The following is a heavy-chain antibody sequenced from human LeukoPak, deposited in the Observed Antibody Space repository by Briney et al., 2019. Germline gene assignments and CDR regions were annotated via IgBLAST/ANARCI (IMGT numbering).Heavy chain of an antibody. V-gene: IGHV4-59*01. D-gene: IGHD6-13*01. CDR1: GGSISSYY. Sequence: PSETLSLTCTVSGGSISSYYWSWIRQPPGKGLEWIGYIYYSGSTNYNPSLKSRVTISVDTSKNQFSLKLSSVTAADTAVYYCARVTDSSSWYRYYFDYWGQGTLVTVSS. CDR2: IYYSGST. CDR3: ARVTDSSSWYRYYFDY. J-gene: IGHJ4*02.